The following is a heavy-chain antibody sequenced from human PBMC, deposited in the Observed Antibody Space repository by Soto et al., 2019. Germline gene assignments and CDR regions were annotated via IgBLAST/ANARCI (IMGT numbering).Heavy chain of an antibody. D-gene: IGHD2-2*02. J-gene: IGHJ6*02. CDR2: ISSRSDI. Sequence: VGSLRLSCVGSGFTFSTYSINWVRQAPGKGLEWVSSISSRSDIYYADSVKGRFTISRDNAKNSVFLQMNSLRAEDTAVYYCAREYTAWPLAYGLDVWGQGTTVTVSS. CDR1: GFTFSTYS. V-gene: IGHV3-21*01. CDR3: AREYTAWPLAYGLDV.